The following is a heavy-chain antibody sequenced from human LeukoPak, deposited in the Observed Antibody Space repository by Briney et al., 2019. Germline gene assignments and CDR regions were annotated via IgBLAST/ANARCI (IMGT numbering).Heavy chain of an antibody. CDR2: INGDGSNI. Sequence: GGALELSFAASGIPFSKPLEYLVRPSPGKGLVCISYINGDGSNINYADSVKGRFTISRDNAKNTVYLQMNSLRADDTAVYYCVRSWGAYWGQGTLVTVSS. CDR1: GIPFSKPL. D-gene: IGHD3-16*01. V-gene: IGHV3-74*01. J-gene: IGHJ4*02. CDR3: VRSWGAY.